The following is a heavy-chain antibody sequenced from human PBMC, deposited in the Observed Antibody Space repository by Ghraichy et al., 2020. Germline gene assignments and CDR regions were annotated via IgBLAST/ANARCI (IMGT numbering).Heavy chain of an antibody. J-gene: IGHJ4*02. D-gene: IGHD3-22*01. CDR2: IIPIFGTA. CDR3: ASGYDSSGYYDFRADD. V-gene: IGHV1-69*13. Sequence: SVKVSCKASGGTFSSYAISWVRQAPGQGLEWMGGIIPIFGTANYAQKFQGRVTITADESTSTAYMELSSLRSEDTAVYYCASGYDSSGYYDFRADDWGQGTLVTVSS. CDR1: GGTFSSYA.